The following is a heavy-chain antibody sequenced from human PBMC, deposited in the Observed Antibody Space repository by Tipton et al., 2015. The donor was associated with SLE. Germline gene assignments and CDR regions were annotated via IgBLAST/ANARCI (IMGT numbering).Heavy chain of an antibody. J-gene: IGHJ4*02. CDR1: GFPFGDYC. Sequence: SLRLSCASSGFPFGDYCLPWVRQAPGKGLEWVSGISWNSGSIGYVDSVEGRFALSRDNTKNSLYLQLNSLRVEDTAVYYCAIVAFGWGQGSMVTVSS. D-gene: IGHD3-10*01. V-gene: IGHV3-9*01. CDR3: AIVAFG. CDR2: ISWNSGSI.